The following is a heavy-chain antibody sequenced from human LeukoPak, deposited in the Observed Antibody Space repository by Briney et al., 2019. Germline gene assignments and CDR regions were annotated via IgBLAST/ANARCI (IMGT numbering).Heavy chain of an antibody. CDR2: IYYSGST. Sequence: SETLSLTCTVSGGSISSYYWSWIRQPPGNGLEWIGYIYYSGSTNYNPSLKSRVTISVDTSKNQFSLKLSSVTAADTAVYYCARYSILTGYYNTLDYFDYWGQGTLVTVSS. CDR3: ARYSILTGYYNTLDYFDY. D-gene: IGHD3-9*01. CDR1: GGSISSYY. V-gene: IGHV4-59*01. J-gene: IGHJ4*02.